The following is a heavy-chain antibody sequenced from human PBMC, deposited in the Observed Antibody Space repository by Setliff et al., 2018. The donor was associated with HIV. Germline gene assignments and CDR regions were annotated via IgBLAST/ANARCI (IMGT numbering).Heavy chain of an antibody. D-gene: IGHD1-26*01. CDR1: GITVSGNY. CDR3: AKGRRNSGTYSDY. CDR2: INGGTTT. Sequence: GSLRLSCVASGITVSGNYMTWVRQAPGKGLEWVSVINGGTTTYYADSVKGRVTISRDNSKNTLYLQMNSLRAEDTAVYYCAKGRRNSGTYSDYWGQGTLVTVSS. V-gene: IGHV3-66*02. J-gene: IGHJ4*02.